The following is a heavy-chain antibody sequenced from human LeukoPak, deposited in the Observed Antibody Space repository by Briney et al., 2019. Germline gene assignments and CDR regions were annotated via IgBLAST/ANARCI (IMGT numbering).Heavy chain of an antibody. Sequence: SETLSLTCTVSGGSISSSSYYWGWIRQPPGKGLEWIGSIYYSGSTYYNPSLKSRVTISVDTSKNQFSLKLSSMTAADTAVYYCARDKRYDFWSGSRGYYYMDVWGKGTTVTVSS. CDR3: ARDKRYDFWSGSRGYYYMDV. V-gene: IGHV4-39*07. CDR1: GGSISSSSYY. CDR2: IYYSGST. J-gene: IGHJ6*03. D-gene: IGHD3-3*01.